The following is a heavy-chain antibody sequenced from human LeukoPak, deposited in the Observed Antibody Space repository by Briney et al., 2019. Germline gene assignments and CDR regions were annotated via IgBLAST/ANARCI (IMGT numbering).Heavy chain of an antibody. Sequence: SETLSLTCTVSGGSISSYYWSWIRQHPGKGLEWIGYIYYSGSTYYNPSLKSRVTISVDTSKNQFSLKLSSVTAADTAVYYCARITIPQEVPAGRLDYWGQGTLVTVSS. CDR2: IYYSGST. D-gene: IGHD2-2*01. J-gene: IGHJ4*02. V-gene: IGHV4-59*08. CDR3: ARITIPQEVPAGRLDY. CDR1: GGSISSYY.